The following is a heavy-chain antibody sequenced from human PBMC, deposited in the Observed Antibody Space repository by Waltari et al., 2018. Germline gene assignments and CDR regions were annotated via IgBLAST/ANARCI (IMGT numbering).Heavy chain of an antibody. D-gene: IGHD3-10*01. J-gene: IGHJ4*01. V-gene: IGHV1-2*02. CDR2: VNPNSGST. CDR1: GYGFSTYY. Sequence: QVQLVQSGPEVQKPGASVKVSCKTSGYGFSTYYIHWVRQAPGQVLEWRGVVNPNSGSTNYAQKFQGRVTMTKDTSITTVYMELSRLRSDDTAILYCARQYFYGSRGDEYYFDSWGQGTLLTVSS. CDR3: ARQYFYGSRGDEYYFDS.